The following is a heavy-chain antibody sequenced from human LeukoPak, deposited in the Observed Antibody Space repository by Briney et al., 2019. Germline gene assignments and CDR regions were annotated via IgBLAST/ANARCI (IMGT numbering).Heavy chain of an antibody. CDR3: ASTRYDSSGYYYSY. D-gene: IGHD3-22*01. Sequence: GRSLRLSCAASGFTFSSYAMHWVRQAPGKGLEWVAVISYDGSNKYYGDSVKGRFTISRDNSKNTLYLQMNSLRAEDTAVYYCASTRYDSSGYYYSYWGQGTLVTVSS. CDR1: GFTFSSYA. V-gene: IGHV3-30-3*01. CDR2: ISYDGSNK. J-gene: IGHJ4*02.